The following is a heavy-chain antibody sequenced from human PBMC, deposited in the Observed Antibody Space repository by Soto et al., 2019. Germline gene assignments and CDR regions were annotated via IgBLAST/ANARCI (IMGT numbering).Heavy chain of an antibody. CDR1: GGSVSSGSYY. V-gene: IGHV4-61*01. CDR2: IYYSGST. CDR3: ARDGSVFDY. Sequence: SETLSLTCTVSGGSVSSGSYYWSWIRQPPGKGLEWIGYIYYSGSTNYNPSLKSRVTISVDTSKNQFSLKLSSVTAADTAVYYCARDGSVFDYWGQGTLVTVSS. D-gene: IGHD6-19*01. J-gene: IGHJ4*02.